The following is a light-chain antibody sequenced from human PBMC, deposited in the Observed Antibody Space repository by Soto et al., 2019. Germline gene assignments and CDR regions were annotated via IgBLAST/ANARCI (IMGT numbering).Light chain of an antibody. Sequence: QSLLTHPPSASRTPGHRVTISFSGSISNIDSNTVTWYPQLPGTAPKLVIYSTYDRPSGVPDRFPGSTSGTSASLVIRGLKSEDEADYYCAASDDIMNGYVFGGWTKVPVL. CDR3: AASDDIMNGYV. J-gene: IGLJ1*01. CDR2: STY. CDR1: ISNIDSNT. V-gene: IGLV1-44*01.